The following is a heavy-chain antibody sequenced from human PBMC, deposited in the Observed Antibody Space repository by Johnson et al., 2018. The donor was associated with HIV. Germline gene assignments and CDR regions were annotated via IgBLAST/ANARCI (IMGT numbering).Heavy chain of an antibody. CDR2: ISYDRSNK. J-gene: IGHJ3*02. V-gene: IGHV3-30*12. CDR3: ARGYCTYGVCYTKVDGFDI. CDR1: GFTFDDYV. Sequence: QVQLVESGGGLVQPGRSLRLSCAASGFTFDDYVMHWARQAPGKGLEWVAVISYDRSNKYYADSVKGRLTISSDNAKNTLFLQMNSLRPEDTAVYYCARGYCTYGVCYTKVDGFDIWGQGTMVTVSS. D-gene: IGHD2-8*01.